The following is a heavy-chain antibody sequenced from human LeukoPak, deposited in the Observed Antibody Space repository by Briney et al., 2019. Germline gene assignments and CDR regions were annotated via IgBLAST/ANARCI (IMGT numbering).Heavy chain of an antibody. CDR2: INPNSGGT. D-gene: IGHD3-22*01. CDR1: GYTFTDYF. V-gene: IGHV1-2*02. Sequence: ASVKVSCKASGYTFTDYFMHWVRQAPGQGLEWLGWINPNSGGTNYAQKLHGRVTMTRDTSISTAYMELSRLKSDDTAVYYCARVSSITLIVVPDYFDYWGQGTLVTVSS. J-gene: IGHJ4*02. CDR3: ARVSSITLIVVPDYFDY.